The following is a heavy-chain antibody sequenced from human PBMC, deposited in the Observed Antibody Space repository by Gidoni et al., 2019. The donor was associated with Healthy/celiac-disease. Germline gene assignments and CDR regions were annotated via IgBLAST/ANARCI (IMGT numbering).Heavy chain of an antibody. CDR2: ISAYNGNT. Sequence: QVQLVQSGAAVKKPGASVTFSCKASGYTFTSSGISWVRQAPGQGLEWVGWISAYNGNTNYAKKIQGRVTMTTDTSTSTAYMELRSLRSDETAVYYCARDFFRDLWSGSQKGAFDIWGQGTMVTVSS. CDR3: ARDFFRDLWSGSQKGAFDI. V-gene: IGHV1-18*01. CDR1: GYTFTSSG. D-gene: IGHD3-3*01. J-gene: IGHJ3*02.